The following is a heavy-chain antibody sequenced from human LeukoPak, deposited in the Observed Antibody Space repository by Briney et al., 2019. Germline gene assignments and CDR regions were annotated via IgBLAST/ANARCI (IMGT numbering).Heavy chain of an antibody. CDR2: ISAYNGNT. D-gene: IGHD3-16*02. V-gene: IGHV1-18*01. J-gene: IGHJ4*02. CDR1: GYTFTSYG. Sequence: GASVTVSFKASGYTFTSYGISWVRQAPGQGLEWMGWISAYNGNTNYAQKLQGRVTMTTDTSTSTDYMELRSLRSDDTDVYYCAREEDYVWGGYRPPRAFDYWGQGTLVTVSS. CDR3: AREEDYVWGGYRPPRAFDY.